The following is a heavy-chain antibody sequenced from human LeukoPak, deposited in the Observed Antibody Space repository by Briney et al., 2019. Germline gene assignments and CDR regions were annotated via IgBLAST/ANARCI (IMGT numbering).Heavy chain of an antibody. J-gene: IGHJ4*02. CDR3: TKWSGYGDS. CDR2: ISASGDAT. V-gene: IGHV3-23*01. Sequence: GGSLRLSCAASGFTFSAHSMTWVRQAPGKGLEWVSGISASGDATFYADSVKGRYTISRDNSKNTVELQMNSLRAEDTAVYYCTKWSGYGDSWGQGTLVTVSS. D-gene: IGHD5-12*01. CDR1: GFTFSAHS.